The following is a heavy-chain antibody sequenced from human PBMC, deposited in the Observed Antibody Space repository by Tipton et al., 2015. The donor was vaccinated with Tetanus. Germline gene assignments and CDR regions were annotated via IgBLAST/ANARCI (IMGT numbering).Heavy chain of an antibody. CDR2: VYYRGGT. V-gene: IGHV4-59*01. D-gene: IGHD3-10*01. J-gene: IGHJ5*02. CDR3: ARGIMVRGVSRFDP. Sequence: TLSLTCTVSGGSITNYYWSWVRQSPGKGLEWIGYVYYRGGTIASPSLKSRVTMSVDTSKKQVSLKLSSVTAADTAVYYCARGIMVRGVSRFDPWGQGTLVTVSS. CDR1: GGSITNYY.